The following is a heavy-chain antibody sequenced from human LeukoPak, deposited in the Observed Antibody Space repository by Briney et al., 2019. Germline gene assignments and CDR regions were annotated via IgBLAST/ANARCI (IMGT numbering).Heavy chain of an antibody. CDR2: VYYSGST. D-gene: IGHD5-18*01. Sequence: SETLSLTCTVSSGSISNSRYFWGWIRQPPGKGLEWIGAVYYSGSTYYNPSLKSRFTISVDTSNNQFSLNLSSVTAADTAVYYCARLTSMVYFDYWGQEILVTVSS. CDR3: ARLTSMVYFDY. V-gene: IGHV4-39*01. CDR1: SGSISNSRYF. J-gene: IGHJ4*02.